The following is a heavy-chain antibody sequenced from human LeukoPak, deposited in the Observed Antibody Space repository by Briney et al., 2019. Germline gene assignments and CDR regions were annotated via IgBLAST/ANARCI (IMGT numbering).Heavy chain of an antibody. V-gene: IGHV3-7*01. J-gene: IGHJ3*02. CDR1: GFIFSSSW. CDR3: ARDIAYHAFDI. D-gene: IGHD2-15*01. Sequence: GGSLGLSCAASGFIFSSSWMTWIRQAPGTGLEWLANINQDGSVINYVDSVRGRFTISRDNAKYSLYLQLNSLRAEDTAVYYCARDIAYHAFDIWGQGTMVTVSS. CDR2: INQDGSVI.